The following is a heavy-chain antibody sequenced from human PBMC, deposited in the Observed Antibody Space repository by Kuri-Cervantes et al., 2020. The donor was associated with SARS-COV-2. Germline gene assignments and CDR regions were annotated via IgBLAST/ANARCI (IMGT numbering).Heavy chain of an antibody. CDR3: ARDCSTADCKTFGYY. J-gene: IGHJ4*02. V-gene: IGHV4-59*01. Sequence: SETLSLTCTVSGGSISDYYWSWIRQPPGKGLEWIGDIYYTGRTSYNPSLKSRVAISVDTSKNQFSLKLTSVTAADTAVYYCARDCSTADCKTFGYYWGRGTLVTVSS. CDR2: IYYTGRT. CDR1: GGSISDYY. D-gene: IGHD2-2*01.